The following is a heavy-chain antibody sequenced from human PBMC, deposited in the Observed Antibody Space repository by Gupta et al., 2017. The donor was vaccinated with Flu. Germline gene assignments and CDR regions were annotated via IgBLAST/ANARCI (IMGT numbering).Heavy chain of an antibody. CDR1: GNDFTSYD. J-gene: IGHJ4*02. CDR2: VNPNSGNT. CDR3: ARNVAPDY. Sequence: ASGNDFTSYDLTWVRQAAGLGLEYMGWVNPNSGNTGYEQKFQGRVTMTRNISTSTAYMELTSLRSDDTAVYYCARNVAPDYWGQGTLVTVSS. D-gene: IGHD5-12*01. V-gene: IGHV1-8*01.